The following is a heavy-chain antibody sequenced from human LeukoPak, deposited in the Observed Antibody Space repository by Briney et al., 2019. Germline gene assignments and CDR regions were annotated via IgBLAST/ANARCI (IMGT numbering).Heavy chain of an antibody. CDR1: GFTFSSYA. Sequence: GGSLRLSCAASGFTFSSYAMHWVRQAPGKGLEWVAVISYDGSNKYYADSVKGRFTISRDNSKNTLYLQMNSLRAEDTAVYYCAREGTTSSDPYFTFDPWGQGTLVTVSS. D-gene: IGHD3-9*01. V-gene: IGHV3-30-3*01. CDR2: ISYDGSNK. CDR3: AREGTTSSDPYFTFDP. J-gene: IGHJ5*02.